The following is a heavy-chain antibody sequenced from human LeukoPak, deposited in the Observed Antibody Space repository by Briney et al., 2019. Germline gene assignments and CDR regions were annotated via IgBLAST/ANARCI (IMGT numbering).Heavy chain of an antibody. CDR3: AREGVSGATANHYDY. CDR2: ISSSSSYI. CDR1: GFTFSTFT. D-gene: IGHD1-26*01. Sequence: GGSLRLSCVVSGFTFSTFTMNWVRQAPGKGLEWVSCISSSSSYIYYADSVKGRFTISRGNAKNSLYLQMNSLRAEDTGVYYCAREGVSGATANHYDYWGQGSLVTVSS. J-gene: IGHJ4*02. V-gene: IGHV3-21*01.